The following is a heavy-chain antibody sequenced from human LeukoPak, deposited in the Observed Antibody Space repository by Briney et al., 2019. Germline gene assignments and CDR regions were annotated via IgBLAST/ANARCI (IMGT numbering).Heavy chain of an antibody. CDR2: ISANGGST. CDR3: AKDLYGDADSGSGY. D-gene: IGHD4-17*01. V-gene: IGHV3-23*01. J-gene: IGHJ4*02. Sequence: GGSLRLSCAASGFTFSNYAMSWVRQAPGKGLEWVSAISANGGSTYYADSVKGRFTISRDNSKNTLFLQMHSLRAEDTAVYYCAKDLYGDADSGSGYWGQGTLVTVSS. CDR1: GFTFSNYA.